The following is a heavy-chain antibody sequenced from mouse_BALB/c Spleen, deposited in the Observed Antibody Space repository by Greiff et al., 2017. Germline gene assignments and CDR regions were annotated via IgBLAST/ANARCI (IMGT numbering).Heavy chain of an antibody. CDR3: ARGASDGYYDYYAMDY. J-gene: IGHJ4*01. CDR1: GYSITSGYY. Sequence: EVQLQQSGPGLVKPSQSLSLTCSVTGYSITSGYYWNWIRQFPGNKLEWMGYISYDGSNNYNPSLKNRISITRDTSKNQFFLKLNSVTTEDTATYYCARGASDGYYDYYAMDYWGQGTSVTVSS. D-gene: IGHD2-3*01. V-gene: IGHV3-6*02. CDR2: ISYDGSN.